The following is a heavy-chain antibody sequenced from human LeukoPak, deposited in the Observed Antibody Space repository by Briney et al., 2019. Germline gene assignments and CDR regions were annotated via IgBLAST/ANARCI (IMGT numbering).Heavy chain of an antibody. CDR3: ARSGYDFPYYYYYMDV. D-gene: IGHD5-12*01. CDR1: GFTFSSYS. CDR2: ISSSSSYI. V-gene: IGHV3-21*01. J-gene: IGHJ6*03. Sequence: PGGSLRLSCAASGFTFSSYSMNWVRQAPGKGLEWVSSISSSSSYIYYADSVKGRFTISRDNAENSLYLQMNSLRAEDTAVYYCARSGYDFPYYYYYMDVWGKGTTVTVSS.